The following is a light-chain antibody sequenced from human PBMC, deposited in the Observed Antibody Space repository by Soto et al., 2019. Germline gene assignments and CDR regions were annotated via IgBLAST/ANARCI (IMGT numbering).Light chain of an antibody. CDR3: SSYTSSSTYV. CDR2: EVS. J-gene: IGLJ1*01. V-gene: IGLV2-18*02. Sequence: QSALTQPPSVSGSPGQSVTISCTETSSDVGSYNRVSWYQQPPGTAPKLMIYEVSNRPSGVTDRFSGSKSGNTASLTISGLQAEDEADYYCSSYTSSSTYVFGTGTKLTVL. CDR1: SSDVGSYNR.